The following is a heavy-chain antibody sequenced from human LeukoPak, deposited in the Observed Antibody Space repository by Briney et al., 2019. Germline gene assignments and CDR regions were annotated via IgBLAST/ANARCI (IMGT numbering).Heavy chain of an antibody. CDR1: GYDFSSYW. CDR3: ATITFYCSTTSCQGPFPTYYYYMDV. V-gene: IGHV5-51*01. Sequence: GESLKISCKGSGYDFSSYWIGWVRQMPGKGLEWMGIIYPGDSDTRYSPSFQGQVAISADKSISTAYLQWNSLEASDTAMYYCATITFYCSTTSCQGPFPTYYYYMDVWGKGATVTVSS. CDR2: IYPGDSDT. J-gene: IGHJ6*03. D-gene: IGHD2-2*01.